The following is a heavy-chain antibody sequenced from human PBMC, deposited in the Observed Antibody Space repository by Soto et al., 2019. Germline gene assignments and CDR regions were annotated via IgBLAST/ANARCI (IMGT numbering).Heavy chain of an antibody. CDR1: GFSLSTSGVG. J-gene: IGHJ4*02. D-gene: IGHD3-3*01. CDR3: ARLPSITIFGVVIIGGGYFDY. Sequence: QITLKESGPTLVKPTQTLTLTCTFSGFSLSTSGVGVGWIRQPPGKALEWLALSYWNDDKRYSPSLTSRLTITKETSKNQVVLTMTNMDPVDTATYYCARLPSITIFGVVIIGGGYFDYWGQGTLVTVSS. V-gene: IGHV2-5*01. CDR2: SYWNDDK.